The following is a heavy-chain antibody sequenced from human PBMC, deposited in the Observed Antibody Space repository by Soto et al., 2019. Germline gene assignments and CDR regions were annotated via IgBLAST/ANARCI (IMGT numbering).Heavy chain of an antibody. D-gene: IGHD3-22*01. CDR1: GGSISSYY. CDR2: IYYSGST. V-gene: IGHV4-59*01. J-gene: IGHJ6*02. CDR3: ARGWGYYDSSGYRDYYYGMDV. Sequence: PSETLSLTCTVSGGSISSYYWSWIRQPPGKGLEWIGYIYYSGSTNYNPSLKSRVTISVDTSKNQFSLKLSSVTAADTAVYYCARGWGYYDSSGYRDYYYGMDVWGQGTTVTVSS.